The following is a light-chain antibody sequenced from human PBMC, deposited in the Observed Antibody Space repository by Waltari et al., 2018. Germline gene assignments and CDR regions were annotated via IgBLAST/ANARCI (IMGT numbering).Light chain of an antibody. V-gene: IGKV1-5*03. J-gene: IGKJ4*01. Sequence: DIQMTQSPSTLSASVGDRVTITCRASQMISNWLAWYQQKPGKAPKLLIYKASTLESGVPSRFSCSGSGTEFTLTISSLQPDDFATYYCQQYNSYSLLTFGGGTKVEIK. CDR2: KAS. CDR3: QQYNSYSLLT. CDR1: QMISNW.